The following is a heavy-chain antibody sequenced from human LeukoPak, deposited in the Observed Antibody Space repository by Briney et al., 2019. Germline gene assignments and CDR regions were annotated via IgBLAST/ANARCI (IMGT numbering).Heavy chain of an antibody. CDR3: ARGHYGLDC. J-gene: IGHJ4*02. CDR2: ISGTGGST. CDR1: GFTFSTYA. Sequence: GGSLRLSCAASGFTFSTYAMTWVRQAPGKGLEWVSLISGTGGSTYYADSVKGRFTLSRDNAKNSLYLQMNSLRAEDTAVYYCARGHYGLDCWGQGTLVIVSS. V-gene: IGHV3-23*01. D-gene: IGHD4-17*01.